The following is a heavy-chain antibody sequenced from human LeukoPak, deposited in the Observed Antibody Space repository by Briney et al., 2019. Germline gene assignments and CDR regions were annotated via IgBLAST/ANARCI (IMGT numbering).Heavy chain of an antibody. D-gene: IGHD5-12*01. CDR2: IYYTGST. CDR1: GDSISSGGYY. J-gene: IGHJ3*02. V-gene: IGHV4-31*03. Sequence: SETLSLTCTVSGDSISSGGYYWSWIRQHPGKGLEWIGYIYYTGSTYYNPSLKSRVTISVDTSKNQFSLKLSSVTAADTAVYYCAREHGYEHDAFDIWGQGTMVTVSS. CDR3: AREHGYEHDAFDI.